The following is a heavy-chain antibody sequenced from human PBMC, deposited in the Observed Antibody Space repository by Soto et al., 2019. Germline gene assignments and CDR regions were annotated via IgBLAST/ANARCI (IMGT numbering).Heavy chain of an antibody. J-gene: IGHJ6*02. CDR2: ISAAGDP. V-gene: IGHV3-13*05. CDR3: ARTDRDFYGLDV. CDR1: GFTFRNYD. Sequence: EVQLVESGGGLVQPGGPLRLSCEASGFTFRNYDMHWVRQGTGKGLEWVSGISAAGDPDYADSVEGRFTISRENAQNSFFLQMNRLRVGATAVYYCARTDRDFYGLDVWGQGTTVIVSS.